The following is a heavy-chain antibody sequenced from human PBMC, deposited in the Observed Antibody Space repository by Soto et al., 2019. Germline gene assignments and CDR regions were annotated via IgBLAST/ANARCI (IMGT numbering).Heavy chain of an antibody. CDR2: IIPIFGTA. CDR3: GRDGSDILTGPFDY. J-gene: IGHJ4*01. V-gene: IGHV1-69*13. Sequence: SVKVSCKASGGTFSSYAISWVRQAPGQGLEWMGGIIPIFGTANYAQKFQGRVTITADESTSTAYMELSSLRSEDTAVYYCGRDGSDILTGPFDYWGKEPWSPSPQ. CDR1: GGTFSSYA. D-gene: IGHD3-9*01.